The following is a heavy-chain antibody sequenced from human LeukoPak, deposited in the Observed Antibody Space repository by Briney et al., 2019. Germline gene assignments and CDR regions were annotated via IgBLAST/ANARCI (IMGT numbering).Heavy chain of an antibody. CDR2: TYYRSKWYN. CDR1: GDTLSGKNGA. V-gene: IGHV6-1*01. J-gene: IGHJ4*02. Sequence: SQSLSLTSVLPGDTLSGKNGACNWVRHSPWGGLEWLGRTYYRSKWYNDYAESMEGRMTISQDTSKNQYSLHLNSVTPDDTAVYYCARDFGTTGWHTFDYWGQGTLVTVSS. D-gene: IGHD6-19*01. CDR3: ARDFGTTGWHTFDY.